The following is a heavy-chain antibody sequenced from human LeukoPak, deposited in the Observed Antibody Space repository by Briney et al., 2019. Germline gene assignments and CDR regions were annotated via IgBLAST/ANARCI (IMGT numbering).Heavy chain of an antibody. CDR3: ARVGRLSSFDY. Sequence: ASVKVSCKASGYTFISFGISWVRQAPGQGLEWMGLISVYNGNTNYVQKLQGRVTMTTDTSTDTAYMESRSLRSDDTAAYYCARVGRLSSFDYWGQGTLVTVSS. D-gene: IGHD6-25*01. J-gene: IGHJ4*02. CDR2: ISVYNGNT. V-gene: IGHV1-18*01. CDR1: GYTFISFG.